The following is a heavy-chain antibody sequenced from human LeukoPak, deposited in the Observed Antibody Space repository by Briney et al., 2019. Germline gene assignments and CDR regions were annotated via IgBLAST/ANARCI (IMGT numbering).Heavy chain of an antibody. CDR3: ARDGSGSSLSVVDY. CDR2: INPNSGGT. J-gene: IGHJ4*02. Sequence: GASVKVSCKASGYTFTGYYMHWVRQAPGQGLEWMGWINPNSGGTNYARKFQGRVTMTRDTSISTAYMELSRLRSDDTAVYYCARDGSGSSLSVVDYWGQGTLVTVSS. V-gene: IGHV1-2*02. D-gene: IGHD3-10*01. CDR1: GYTFTGYY.